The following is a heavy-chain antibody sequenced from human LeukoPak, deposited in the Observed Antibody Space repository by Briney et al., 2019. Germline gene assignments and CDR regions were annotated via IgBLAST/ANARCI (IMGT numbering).Heavy chain of an antibody. D-gene: IGHD3-10*01. J-gene: IGHJ4*02. V-gene: IGHV5-10-1*01. Sequence: GESLRISCTGSGYSFTYWITWERQMPGKGLEWMGTIDPGYSNMKNYNPSLEGHVTISVDKSINTVYLQWSSLKASDSAMYYCATGSSGGYSHWGQGTLVTVSS. CDR1: GYSFTYW. CDR2: IDPGYSNM. CDR3: ATGSSGGYSH.